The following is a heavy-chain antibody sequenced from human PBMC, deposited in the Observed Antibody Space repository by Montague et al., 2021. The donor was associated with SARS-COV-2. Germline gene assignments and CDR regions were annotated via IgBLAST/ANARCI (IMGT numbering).Heavy chain of an antibody. CDR2: IYSGGDT. CDR3: ASNPRHDYGDYLGH. D-gene: IGHD4-17*01. CDR1: GFSVSSNY. J-gene: IGHJ4*02. Sequence: SLRLSCAASGFSVSSNYINWVRQAPGKGLEWVSVIYSGGDTYYADSVKGRFTLSRDKSKNTLYLQMNNLRAEDTAVYYCASNPRHDYGDYLGHWGQGTLVTVSS. V-gene: IGHV3-53*01.